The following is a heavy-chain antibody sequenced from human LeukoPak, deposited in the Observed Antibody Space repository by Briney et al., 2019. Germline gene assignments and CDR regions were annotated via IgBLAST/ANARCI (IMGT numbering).Heavy chain of an antibody. CDR1: GGSFSGYY. D-gene: IGHD6-19*01. CDR2: IYYSGST. CDR3: ASLTVAGVDY. J-gene: IGHJ4*02. V-gene: IGHV4-59*08. Sequence: PSETLSLTCAVYGGSFSGYYWSWIRQPPGKGLEWIGYIYYSGSTNYNPSLKSRVTISVDTSKNQLSLRLSSVTAADTAVYYCASLTVAGVDYWGQGTLVTVSS.